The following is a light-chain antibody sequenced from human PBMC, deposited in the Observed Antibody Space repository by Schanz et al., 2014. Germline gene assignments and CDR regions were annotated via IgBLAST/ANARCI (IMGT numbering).Light chain of an antibody. J-gene: IGLJ2*01. CDR3: SSYTSSSTLV. Sequence: QSVLTQPPSASGTPGQTVTISCSGAISNIGSNTVNWYQQLPGTAPKLLIYTNNQRPSGVPDRFSGSKSGTSASLAISGLQSDDEADYYCSSYTSSSTLVFGGGTKLTVL. V-gene: IGLV1-44*01. CDR2: TNN. CDR1: ISNIGSNT.